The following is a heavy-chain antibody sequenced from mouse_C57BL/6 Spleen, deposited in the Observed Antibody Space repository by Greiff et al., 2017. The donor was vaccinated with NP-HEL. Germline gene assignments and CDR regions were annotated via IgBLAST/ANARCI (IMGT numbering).Heavy chain of an antibody. Sequence: VQLQQSGAELVKPGASVKLSCKASGYTFTSYWMQWVKQRPGQGLEWIGEIDPSDSYTNYNQKFKGKATLTVDTSSSTAYMQLSSLTSEDSAVYYCARRYDYVGFAYWGQGTLVTVSA. CDR3: ARRYDYVGFAY. J-gene: IGHJ3*01. V-gene: IGHV1-50*01. D-gene: IGHD2-4*01. CDR2: IDPSDSYT. CDR1: GYTFTSYW.